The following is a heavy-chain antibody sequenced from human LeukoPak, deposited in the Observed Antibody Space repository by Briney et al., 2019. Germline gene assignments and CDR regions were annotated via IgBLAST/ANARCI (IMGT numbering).Heavy chain of an antibody. D-gene: IGHD6-13*01. CDR1: GGSFSGYY. CDR2: INHSGST. Sequence: PSETLSLTCAVYGGSFSGYYWSWIRQPPGKGLEWIGEINHSGSTNYNPSLKSRVTISVDTSKNQFSLKLSSVTAADTAVYYCARGGGSSWFGSVYMSYYFDYWGQGTLVTVSS. V-gene: IGHV4-34*01. CDR3: ARGGGSSWFGSVYMSYYFDY. J-gene: IGHJ4*02.